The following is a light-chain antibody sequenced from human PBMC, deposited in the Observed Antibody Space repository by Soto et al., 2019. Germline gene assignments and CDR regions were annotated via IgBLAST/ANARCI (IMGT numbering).Light chain of an antibody. CDR1: QSISSW. CDR2: KAS. J-gene: IGKJ1*01. CDR3: QQYNSYSTWT. V-gene: IGKV1-5*03. Sequence: DIQMTQSPSTLSASVGDRVTITCRSSQSISSWLAWYQQKPGKAPKLLVHKASTLQSGVPSRFSGSGSGTEFTLTISSLQPDDFATYYCQQYNSYSTWTFGQGTKVDI.